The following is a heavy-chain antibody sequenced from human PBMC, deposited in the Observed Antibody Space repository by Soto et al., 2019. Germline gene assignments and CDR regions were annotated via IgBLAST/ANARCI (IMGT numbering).Heavy chain of an antibody. D-gene: IGHD5-18*01. CDR2: ISGSSGSV. V-gene: IGHV3-23*01. CDR3: AADGVPDTAILTRFHY. CDR1: GLSFSTYA. Sequence: EVQLLESGGGLAQPGGSLRLSCAASGLSFSTYAMSWVRQAPGKGLEWLTTISGSSGSVYSAASVRGRFAVSRDNSKNTLYLHMSGLRAEDTALYYCAADGVPDTAILTRFHYWGPGTLVTVSS. J-gene: IGHJ4*02.